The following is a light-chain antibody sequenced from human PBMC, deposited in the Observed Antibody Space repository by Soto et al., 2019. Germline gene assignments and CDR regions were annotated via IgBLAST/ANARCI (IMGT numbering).Light chain of an antibody. CDR1: QGISSY. J-gene: IGKJ4*01. CDR3: QQYYSYTPRLT. V-gene: IGKV1-8*01. Sequence: AIRMTQSPSSFSASTGDRVTITCRASQGISSYLAWYQQKPGKAPKLLIYAASTLQSGVPSRFSGSGSGTDFTLTISCLQSEDFATYYCQQYYSYTPRLTFGGGTKVEIK. CDR2: AAS.